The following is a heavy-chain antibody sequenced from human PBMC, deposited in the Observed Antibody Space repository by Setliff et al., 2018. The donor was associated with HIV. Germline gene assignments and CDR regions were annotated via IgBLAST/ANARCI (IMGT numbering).Heavy chain of an antibody. Sequence: PSETLSLTCTVSGGSIRSYYWSWIRQPPGKGLEWLGHAHYSGSNKNNPSLRSRISMAVDTSKNQVSLKLSSVTAADTAVYYCARVGYNDDSGYPYNWFDPWGQGTQVTVSS. D-gene: IGHD3-22*01. CDR2: AHYSGSN. V-gene: IGHV4-59*01. CDR1: GGSIRSYY. CDR3: ARVGYNDDSGYPYNWFDP. J-gene: IGHJ5*02.